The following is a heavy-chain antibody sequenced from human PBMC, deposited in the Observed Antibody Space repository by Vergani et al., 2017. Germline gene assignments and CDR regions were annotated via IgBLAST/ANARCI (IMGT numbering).Heavy chain of an antibody. CDR3: ASHPYGQYGMDV. CDR1: GDSISSNAFY. J-gene: IGHJ6*01. D-gene: IGHD4-17*01. Sequence: QLQLQESGPGLVKPAETLSLSCTVSGDSISSNAFYWGWIRQPPGKGLEWIGSIFYSGRTHYNPSLESRITISVEPSNNQFSLKLSSVTAADTAVYYCASHPYGQYGMDVWGEETTVTDCS. CDR2: IFYSGRT. V-gene: IGHV4-39*01.